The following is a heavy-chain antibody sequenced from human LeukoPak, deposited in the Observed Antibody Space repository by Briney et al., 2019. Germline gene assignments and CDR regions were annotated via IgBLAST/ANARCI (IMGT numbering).Heavy chain of an antibody. CDR1: GFIFSDYY. V-gene: IGHV3-11*06. D-gene: IGHD3-16*01. Sequence: GGSLRLSCAASGFIFSDYYLNWIRQAPGKGLEWVSYISSSGGYTNHADSVKGRFTISRDNAQNPLYLEMNSLRAEDTAVYYCARAGGLTYFDYWGQGTLVTVSS. CDR2: ISSSGGYT. CDR3: ARAGGLTYFDY. J-gene: IGHJ4*02.